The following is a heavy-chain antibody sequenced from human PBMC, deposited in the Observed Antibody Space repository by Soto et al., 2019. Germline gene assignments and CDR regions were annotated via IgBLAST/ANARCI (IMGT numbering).Heavy chain of an antibody. J-gene: IGHJ3*02. V-gene: IGHV3-53*01. CDR2: IYSGGST. CDR1: GFTVSSNY. D-gene: IGHD4-17*01. CDR3: ERGQDYGDYSYAFDI. Sequence: EVQLVASGGGLIQPGGSLRLSCAASGFTVSSNYMSWVRQAPGTGLEWVSVIYSGGSTYYADAVKGRFTISRDNSKNTMYLPMNSLRAEDTAVYYCERGQDYGDYSYAFDIWGQGTMVTVSS.